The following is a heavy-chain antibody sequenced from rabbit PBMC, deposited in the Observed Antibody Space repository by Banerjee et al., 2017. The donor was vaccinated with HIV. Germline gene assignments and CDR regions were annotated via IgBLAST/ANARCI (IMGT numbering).Heavy chain of an antibody. CDR3: ARDLAGIIGWNFGL. D-gene: IGHD4-1*01. J-gene: IGHJ6*01. Sequence: QEQLEEYGGGLVKPEGSLKLSCTVSGFTLSSYVMCWVRQAPGKGLEWIGCINTSSGNTVYASRAKGRFTISKTSSTTVTLQMTSLPAAHTATYFCARDLAGIIGWNFGLWGQGTLVPV. CDR2: INTSSGNT. CDR1: GFTLSSYV. V-gene: IGHV1S45*01.